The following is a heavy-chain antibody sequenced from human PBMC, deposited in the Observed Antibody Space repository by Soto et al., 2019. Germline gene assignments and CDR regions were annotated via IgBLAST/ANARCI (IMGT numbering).Heavy chain of an antibody. Sequence: QVHLVQSGAEVKKPGASVKVSCKASGYTFTNYAMHWVRQAPGHRLEWMGWINAGNGNTKYSQKFQGRVTLTRDTAATTAYVELSSLGYEDTAVYCCARDSGWYLDYWGQGTLVTVSS. V-gene: IGHV1-3*01. CDR2: INAGNGNT. J-gene: IGHJ4*02. CDR1: GYTFTNYA. D-gene: IGHD6-19*01. CDR3: ARDSGWYLDY.